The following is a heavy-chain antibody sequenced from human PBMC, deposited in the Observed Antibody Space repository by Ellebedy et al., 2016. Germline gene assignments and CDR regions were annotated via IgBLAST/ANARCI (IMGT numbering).Heavy chain of an antibody. CDR3: ATTLITQPGGALDV. V-gene: IGHV4-39*07. CDR1: GGSISSSSYY. CDR2: IYYSGST. Sequence: SETLSLXXTVSGGSISSSSYYWGWIRRPPGKGLEWIGSIYYSGSTNYNPSLKSRVTIPVDTSKNQFSLRLTSVTAADTAVYYCATTLITQPGGALDVWGPGTLVTVSS. J-gene: IGHJ3*01. D-gene: IGHD1-14*01.